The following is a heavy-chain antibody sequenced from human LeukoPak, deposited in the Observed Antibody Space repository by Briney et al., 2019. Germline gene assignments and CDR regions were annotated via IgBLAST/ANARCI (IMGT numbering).Heavy chain of an antibody. CDR3: ARLRGGVQLWGD. CDR2: LSHAGTN. CDR1: AGSISGYY. Sequence: PSETLSLTCNVSAGSISGYYWSWIRQPPGKGLQWIVTLSHAGTNYHNPSLKSRVTMPVDRSKNQFSLKLTSVTATDTAVYYCARLRGGVQLWGDWGQGTLVTVSS. D-gene: IGHD5-18*01. V-gene: IGHV4-59*04. J-gene: IGHJ4*02.